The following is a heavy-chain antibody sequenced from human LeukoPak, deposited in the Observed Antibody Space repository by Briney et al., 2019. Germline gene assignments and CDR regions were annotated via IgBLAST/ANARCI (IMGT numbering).Heavy chain of an antibody. V-gene: IGHV1-46*01. D-gene: IGHD6-6*01. Sequence: ASVKVSCKASGYTFTSYYMHWVRQAPGQGLEWMGIINPSGGSTSNAQKFQGRVTMTRDMSTSTVYMELSSLRSEDTAVYYCARDGKQLVGGGGSYYYYMDVWGKGTTVTVSS. J-gene: IGHJ6*03. CDR1: GYTFTSYY. CDR3: ARDGKQLVGGGGSYYYYMDV. CDR2: INPSGGST.